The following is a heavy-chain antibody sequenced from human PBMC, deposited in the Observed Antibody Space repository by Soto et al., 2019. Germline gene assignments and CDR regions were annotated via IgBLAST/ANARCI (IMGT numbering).Heavy chain of an antibody. J-gene: IGHJ3*02. CDR3: AKGADGAFDI. CDR2: ISYDGSNK. Sequence: QVQLVESGGGVVQPGRSLRLSCAASGFTFSSYGMHWVRQAPGKGLEWVAVISYDGSNKYYADSVKGRFTISRDNSKNTLYLQMNSLRAEDTAVYYCAKGADGAFDIWGQGTMVTDSS. V-gene: IGHV3-30*18. CDR1: GFTFSSYG.